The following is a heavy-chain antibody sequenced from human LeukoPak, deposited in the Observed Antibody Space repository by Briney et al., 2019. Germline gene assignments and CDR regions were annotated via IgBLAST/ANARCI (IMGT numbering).Heavy chain of an antibody. D-gene: IGHD2-2*02. V-gene: IGHV4-39*01. J-gene: IGHJ6*03. CDR3: ARHDPSEYCSSTSCYNFVGRHYYYYMDV. CDR2: IYYSGST. Sequence: SETLSLTCTVSGGSISSSSYYWGWIRQPPGKGLEWIGSIYYSGSTYYNPSLKSRVTISVDTSKNQFSLKLSSVTAADTAVYYCARHDPSEYCSSTSCYNFVGRHYYYYMDVWGKGTTVTVSS. CDR1: GGSISSSSYY.